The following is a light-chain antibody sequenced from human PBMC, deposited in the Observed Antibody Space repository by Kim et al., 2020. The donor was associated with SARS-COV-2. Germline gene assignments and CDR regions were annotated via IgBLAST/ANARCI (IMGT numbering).Light chain of an antibody. V-gene: IGLV1-44*01. CDR1: TSNIGSNT. CDR2: TNN. CDR3: AAWDDSLNGVV. Sequence: GQRVTISCSGSTSNIGSNTVNWYQQLPGTAPKLLIYTNNQRPSGVPDRFSGSKSGTSASLAISGLQSEYEADYYCAAWDDSLNGVVFGGGTQLTVL. J-gene: IGLJ2*01.